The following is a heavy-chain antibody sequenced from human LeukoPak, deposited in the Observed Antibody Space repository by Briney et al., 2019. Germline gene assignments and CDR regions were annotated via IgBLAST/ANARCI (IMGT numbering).Heavy chain of an antibody. Sequence: GGSLILSCAAFGFTVSSNYMSWVRQAPGKGLEWDSVIYSGGNTYYADSVKGRFTISRDNSKNTLYLQMNSLRAEDTAVYYCARALSYYDSGGYSRAYWYFDLWGRGTLVTVSS. CDR2: IYSGGNT. CDR1: GFTVSSNY. V-gene: IGHV3-53*01. D-gene: IGHD3-22*01. CDR3: ARALSYYDSGGYSRAYWYFDL. J-gene: IGHJ2*01.